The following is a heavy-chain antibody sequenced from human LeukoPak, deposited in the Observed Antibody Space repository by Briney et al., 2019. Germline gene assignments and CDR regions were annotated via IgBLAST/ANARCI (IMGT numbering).Heavy chain of an antibody. CDR2: IRSKAYGGTT. CDR1: GFTFGDHA. V-gene: IGHV3-49*04. J-gene: IGHJ6*03. Sequence: PGGSLRLSCTASGFTFGDHAMSWVRQAPGKGLEWVGFIRSKAYGGTTEYAASVKGRFTISRDDSKSIAYLQMNSLKTEDTAVYYCTRDRWFGDSYYMDVWGKGTTVTISS. D-gene: IGHD3-10*01. CDR3: TRDRWFGDSYYMDV.